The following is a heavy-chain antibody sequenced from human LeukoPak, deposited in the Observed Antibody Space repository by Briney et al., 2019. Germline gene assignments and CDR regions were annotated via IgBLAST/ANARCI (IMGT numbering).Heavy chain of an antibody. CDR2: IWYDGINK. CDR1: GFTFSSYG. D-gene: IGHD5-18*01. CDR3: LVRVDTAMVGEVIPDAFDI. V-gene: IGHV3-30*02. J-gene: IGHJ3*02. Sequence: GGSLRLSCAASGFTFSSYGMHWVRQAPGKGLEWVAVIWYDGINKYYADSVKGRFTISRDNSKNTLYLQMNSLRAEDTAVYYCLVRVDTAMVGEVIPDAFDIWGQGTMVTVSS.